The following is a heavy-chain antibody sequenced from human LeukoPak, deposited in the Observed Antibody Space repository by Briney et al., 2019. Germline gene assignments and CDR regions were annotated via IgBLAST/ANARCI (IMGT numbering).Heavy chain of an antibody. Sequence: PSETLSLTCTVSGGSISSYYWSWIRQPAGKGLEWIGRIHTSGSTNYNPSLKSRVTMSVDTSKNQFSLKLSSVTAAHTAFYYCGGDPIVWGGFNPGGQGTLVTVSS. J-gene: IGHJ5*02. CDR2: IHTSGST. CDR3: GGDPIVWGGFNP. D-gene: IGHD3-10*02. V-gene: IGHV4-4*07. CDR1: GGSISSYY.